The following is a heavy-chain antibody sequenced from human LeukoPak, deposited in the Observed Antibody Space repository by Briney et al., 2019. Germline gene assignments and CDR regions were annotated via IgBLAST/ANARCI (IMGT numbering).Heavy chain of an antibody. D-gene: IGHD1-26*01. CDR2: ITASGTAM. CDR1: GFTFSSYS. Sequence: PGGSLRLSCAASGFTFSSYSMNWVRQAPGKGLEWVSHITASGTAMFYADSVKGRFTISRDNAKNSLYLQMNSLRAEDTAVYYCARDVGAFDIWGQGTMVTVSS. CDR3: ARDVGAFDI. J-gene: IGHJ3*02. V-gene: IGHV3-48*01.